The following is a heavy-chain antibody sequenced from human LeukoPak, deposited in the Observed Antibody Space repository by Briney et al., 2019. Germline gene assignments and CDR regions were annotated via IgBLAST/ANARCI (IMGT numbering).Heavy chain of an antibody. D-gene: IGHD6-6*01. V-gene: IGHV4-30-2*01. Sequence: SETLSLTCTVSGGSISSGGYYWSWIRQPPGKGLEWIGYIYHSGSTYYNPSLKSRVTISVDRSKNQFSLELSSVTAADTAVYYCAREGTYSSSSVSHFDYWGQGTLVTVSS. J-gene: IGHJ4*02. CDR1: GGSISSGGYY. CDR2: IYHSGST. CDR3: AREGTYSSSSVSHFDY.